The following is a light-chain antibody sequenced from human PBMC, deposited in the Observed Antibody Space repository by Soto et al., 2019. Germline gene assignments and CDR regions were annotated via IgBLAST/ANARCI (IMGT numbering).Light chain of an antibody. Sequence: ALTQPASVSGSPGQSITISCTGTSSDVGGYNYVSWYQHHPGKAPKLMIYDVTNRPSGVSNRFSGSKSGNTASLTISGLQAEDEADYYCTSYTTSSPYLVFGGGTQLTVL. CDR3: TSYTTSSPYLV. CDR2: DVT. CDR1: SSDVGGYNY. J-gene: IGLJ3*02. V-gene: IGLV2-14*03.